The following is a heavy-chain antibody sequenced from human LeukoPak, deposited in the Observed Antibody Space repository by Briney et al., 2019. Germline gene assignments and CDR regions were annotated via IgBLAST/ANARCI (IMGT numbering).Heavy chain of an antibody. V-gene: IGHV4-34*01. CDR1: GGSFSGYY. CDR3: ARLDEGVTTRGWFDP. Sequence: SETLSLTCAVYGGSFSGYYWSWIRQPPGRGLEWIGEINHSGSTNYNPSLKSRVTISVDTSKNQFSLKLSSVTAADTAVYYCARLDEGVTTRGWFDPWGQGTLVTVSS. D-gene: IGHD4-17*01. J-gene: IGHJ5*02. CDR2: INHSGST.